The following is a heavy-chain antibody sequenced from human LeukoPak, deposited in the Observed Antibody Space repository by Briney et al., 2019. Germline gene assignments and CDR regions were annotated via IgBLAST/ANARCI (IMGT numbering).Heavy chain of an antibody. V-gene: IGHV4-39*01. CDR1: GGSISSSSYY. CDR3: ARHPGRVTMIVVVIYYFDY. CDR2: IYYSGST. Sequence: PSETLSLTCTVSGGSISSSSYYWGWIRQPPGKGLEWIGSIYYSGSTYYNPSLKSRVTISVDTSKSQFSLKLSSVTAADTAVYYCARHPGRVTMIVVVIYYFDYWGQGTLVTVSS. D-gene: IGHD3-22*01. J-gene: IGHJ4*02.